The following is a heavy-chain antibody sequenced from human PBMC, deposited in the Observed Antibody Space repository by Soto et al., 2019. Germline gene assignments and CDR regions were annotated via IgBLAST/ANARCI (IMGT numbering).Heavy chain of an antibody. D-gene: IGHD5-18*01. J-gene: IGHJ4*02. Sequence: SLRLSCAASGFTFSSYAMHWVRQAPGKGLEWVAVVWYDGSNQYYADSVKGRFTIFRDNSKNTLFLQMNSLRVEDTAVYYCAGGYSYSPGFYFDYWRQVSLVTVSS. CDR2: VWYDGSNQ. CDR1: GFTFSSYA. CDR3: AGGYSYSPGFYFDY. V-gene: IGHV3-33*01.